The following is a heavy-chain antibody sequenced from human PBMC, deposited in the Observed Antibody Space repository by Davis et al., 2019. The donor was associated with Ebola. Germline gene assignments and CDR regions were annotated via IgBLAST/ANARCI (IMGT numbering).Heavy chain of an antibody. CDR3: AFGWEEAFDI. Sequence: AASVKVSCKASGGTFSSYAISWVRQATGQGLEWMGWMNPNSGNTGYAQKFQGRVTMTRNTSISTAYMELSSLRSEDTAVYYCAFGWEEAFDIWGQGTMVTVSS. CDR2: MNPNSGNT. D-gene: IGHD1-26*01. J-gene: IGHJ3*02. CDR1: GGTFSSYA. V-gene: IGHV1-8*02.